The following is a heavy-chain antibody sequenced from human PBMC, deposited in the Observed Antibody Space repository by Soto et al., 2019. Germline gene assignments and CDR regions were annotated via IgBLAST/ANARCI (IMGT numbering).Heavy chain of an antibody. CDR2: ISSSSSYI. V-gene: IGHV3-21*01. J-gene: IGHJ4*02. CDR1: GFTFSSYS. Sequence: GESLKISCAASGFTFSSYSMNWVRQAPGKGLEWVSSISSSSSYIYYADSVKGRFTISRDNAKNSLYLQMNSLRAEDTAVYYCARDLGLLADYWGQGTLVTVSS. D-gene: IGHD3-16*01. CDR3: ARDLGLLADY.